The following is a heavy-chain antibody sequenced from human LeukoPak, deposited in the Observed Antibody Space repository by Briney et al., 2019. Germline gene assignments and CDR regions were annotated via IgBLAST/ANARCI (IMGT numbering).Heavy chain of an antibody. CDR2: ISRSGTAI. CDR1: GFPFSSFE. D-gene: IGHD3-16*02. Sequence: PGGSLRLSCEASGFPFSSFELTWVRQAPGTGLEWVSYISRSGTAIYYADSVKGRFTISRDNAKNSLFLQMNSLRAEDTAVYYCARARADGSYRYYFDYCGQGTLVTVSS. J-gene: IGHJ4*02. V-gene: IGHV3-48*03. CDR3: ARARADGSYRYYFDY.